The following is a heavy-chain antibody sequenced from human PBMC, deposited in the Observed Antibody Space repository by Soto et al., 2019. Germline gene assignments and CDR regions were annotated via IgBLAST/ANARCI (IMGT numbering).Heavy chain of an antibody. J-gene: IGHJ5*02. D-gene: IGHD3-3*01. CDR2: IYYSGST. CDR3: ARHVKGGADYDFWSGYYNWFDP. Sequence: SETLSLTCTVSGGSISSSSYYWGWIRQTPGKGLEWIGSIYYSGSTYYNPSLKSRVTISVDTSKNQFSLKLSSVTAADTAVYYCARHVKGGADYDFWSGYYNWFDPWGQGTLVTVS. V-gene: IGHV4-39*01. CDR1: GGSISSSSYY.